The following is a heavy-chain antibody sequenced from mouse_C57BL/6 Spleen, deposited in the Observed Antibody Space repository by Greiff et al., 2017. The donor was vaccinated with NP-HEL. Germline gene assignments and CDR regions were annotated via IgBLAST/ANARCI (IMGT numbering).Heavy chain of an antibody. D-gene: IGHD1-1*01. Sequence: VQLKQSGPELVKPGASVKMSCKASGYTFTDYNMHWVKQSHGKSLEWIGYINPNNGGTSYNQKFKGKATLTVNKSSSTAYMELRSLTSEDSAVYYCARGGPNYYGSSYWFAYWGQGTLVTVSA. CDR3: ARGGPNYYGSSYWFAY. J-gene: IGHJ3*01. V-gene: IGHV1-22*01. CDR1: GYTFTDYN. CDR2: INPNNGGT.